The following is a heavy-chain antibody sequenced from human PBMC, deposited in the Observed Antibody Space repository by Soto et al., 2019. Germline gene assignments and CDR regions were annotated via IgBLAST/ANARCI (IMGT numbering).Heavy chain of an antibody. J-gene: IGHJ5*02. V-gene: IGHV2-26*04. CDR3: ASTYSSSWYWFDP. CDR1: GFSLSNAGLG. D-gene: IGHD6-13*01. Sequence: QVTVKESGPVLVKPTETLTLTCTVSGFSLSNAGLGVSWIRQPPGKALEWLAHIFSNDEKSYSTSLKSRLTISXYXXNSQVVLIMTNMDPVDTATYYCASTYSSSWYWFDPWGQGTLVTVSS. CDR2: IFSNDEK.